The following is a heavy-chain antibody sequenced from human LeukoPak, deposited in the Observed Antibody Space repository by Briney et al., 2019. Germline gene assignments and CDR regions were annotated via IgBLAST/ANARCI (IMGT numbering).Heavy chain of an antibody. CDR2: IKQDGSEK. V-gene: IGHV3-7*01. CDR3: ARRGRYCSSTSCYGFGP. CDR1: GFTFSNYG. J-gene: IGHJ5*02. D-gene: IGHD2-2*01. Sequence: GSLRLSCAASGFTFSNYGMHWVRQAPGKGLEWVANIKQDGSEKYYVDSVKGRFTISRDNAKNSLYLQMNSLRAEDTAVYYCARRGRYCSSTSCYGFGPWGQGTLVTVSS.